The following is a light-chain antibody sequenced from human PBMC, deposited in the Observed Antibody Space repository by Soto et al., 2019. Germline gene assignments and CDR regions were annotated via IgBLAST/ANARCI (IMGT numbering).Light chain of an antibody. CDR2: GVV. CDR3: CSYAGGYTYL. J-gene: IGLJ1*01. V-gene: IGLV2-11*01. CDR1: GNDVGAYNY. Sequence: QSALTQPRSVSGSPGQSVTISCTGTGNDVGAYNYVSWYQQHPGRPPKLLIYGVVRWPSGVPDRFSGSKSGNTASLTISGLQAEDEADYFGCSYAGGYTYLFGTGTKVTVL.